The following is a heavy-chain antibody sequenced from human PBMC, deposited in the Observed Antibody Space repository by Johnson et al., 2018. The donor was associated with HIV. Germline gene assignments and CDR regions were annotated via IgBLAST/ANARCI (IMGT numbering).Heavy chain of an antibody. CDR2: INWNGGST. D-gene: IGHD2-2*01. Sequence: VQLVESGGGVVQPGRSLRLSCAASGFSFGDYGMTWVRQAPGKGLEWVSGINWNGGSTGYAYSVKGRFTISRDNSKNTLYLQMNSLRAEDTAVYYCARDTPFGYCSSTSCYAGGAFDIWGQGTMVTVSS. V-gene: IGHV3-20*04. CDR3: ARDTPFGYCSSTSCYAGGAFDI. J-gene: IGHJ3*02. CDR1: GFSFGDYG.